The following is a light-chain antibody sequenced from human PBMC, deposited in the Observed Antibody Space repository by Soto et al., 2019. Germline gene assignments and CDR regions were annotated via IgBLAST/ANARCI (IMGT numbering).Light chain of an antibody. V-gene: IGLV2-14*03. CDR1: SSDVGGYNY. CDR3: SSYTSSISVI. Sequence: QSVLTQPASVSGSPGQSITISCTGTSSDVGGYNYVSWYQQHPGKAPKLMIYEVSNRPSGISTRFSASKSGNTASLTISGLQAEDEADYYCSSYTSSISVIFGGGTKLTVL. J-gene: IGLJ2*01. CDR2: EVS.